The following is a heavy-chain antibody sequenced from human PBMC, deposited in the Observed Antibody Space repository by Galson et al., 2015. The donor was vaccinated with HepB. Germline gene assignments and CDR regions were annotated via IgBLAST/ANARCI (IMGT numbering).Heavy chain of an antibody. Sequence: SVKVSCKASGYTFTGYYMHWVRQAPGQGLEWMGWINPNSGGTNYAQKFQGWVTMTRDTSISTAYMELSRLRSDDTAVYYCARGGPQSSTGYSYGLAGDKMYNWFDPWGQGTLVTVSS. CDR1: GYTFTGYY. CDR2: INPNSGGT. CDR3: ARGGPQSSTGYSYGLAGDKMYNWFDP. V-gene: IGHV1-2*04. J-gene: IGHJ5*02. D-gene: IGHD5-18*01.